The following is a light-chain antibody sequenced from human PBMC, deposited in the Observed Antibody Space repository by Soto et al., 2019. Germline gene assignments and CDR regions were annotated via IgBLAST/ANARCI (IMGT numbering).Light chain of an antibody. Sequence: DVVMTQSPLSLPVTLGQPASISCSSNQSLVHSDGIAYFSWFQQRPGRSPSRLIYKVSNRDSGGPARFSGSGSGTDFELKISRVEAEDVGVYYCMQGTHWPITLGQGTRLEIK. V-gene: IGKV2-30*02. CDR3: MQGTHWPIT. CDR2: KVS. J-gene: IGKJ5*01. CDR1: QSLVHSDGIAY.